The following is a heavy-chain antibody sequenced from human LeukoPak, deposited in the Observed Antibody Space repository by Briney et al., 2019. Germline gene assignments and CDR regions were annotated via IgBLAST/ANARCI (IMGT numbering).Heavy chain of an antibody. Sequence: PGGSLRLSCAASGFTFGSYAMSWVRQAPGKGLEWVSAISGSGGSTYYADSVKGRFTISRDNSKNTLYLQMNSLRAEDTAVYYCAKASVMYYYGSGSYYYYYGMDVWGQGTTVAVSS. D-gene: IGHD3-10*01. V-gene: IGHV3-23*01. CDR2: ISGSGGST. J-gene: IGHJ6*02. CDR1: GFTFGSYA. CDR3: AKASVMYYYGSGSYYYYYGMDV.